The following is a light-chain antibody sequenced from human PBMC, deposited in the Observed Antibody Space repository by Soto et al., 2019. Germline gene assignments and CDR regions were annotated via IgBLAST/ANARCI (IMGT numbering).Light chain of an antibody. V-gene: IGKV3-20*01. CDR2: AAY. J-gene: IGKJ1*01. Sequence: EIVLTQSPGTLSLSPGERATLSCRASQSVSNNYLAWYQQKPGQAPRLLIYAAYTRATGIPDRFSGSGSGTAFTVTISSLEPEDFAVYDCEQYGSSGTFGKGTKVEIK. CDR1: QSVSNNY. CDR3: EQYGSSGT.